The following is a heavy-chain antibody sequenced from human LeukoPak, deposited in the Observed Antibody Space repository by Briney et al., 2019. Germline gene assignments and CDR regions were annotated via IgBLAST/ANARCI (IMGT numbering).Heavy chain of an antibody. J-gene: IGHJ6*02. Sequence: GGSLRLSCAASGFTFSDYYMSWIRQAPGKGLEWVANIKQDGSEKYYVDSVKGRFTISRDNAKNSLYLQMNSLRAEDTAVYYCAREDSGYSYGYRYYYYGMDVWGQGTTVTVSS. D-gene: IGHD5-18*01. CDR1: GFTFSDYY. V-gene: IGHV3-7*01. CDR3: AREDSGYSYGYRYYYYGMDV. CDR2: IKQDGSEK.